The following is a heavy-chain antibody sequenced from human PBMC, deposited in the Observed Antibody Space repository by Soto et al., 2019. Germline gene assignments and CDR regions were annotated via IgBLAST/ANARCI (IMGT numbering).Heavy chain of an antibody. CDR1: GSTFSSYA. CDR3: AREGTDFFGVVPPYGMDV. CDR2: IIPIFGTA. Sequence: SVKVSWKASGSTFSSYAISWVRQAPGQGLEWMGGIIPIFGTANYAQKFQGRVTITADESTSTAYMELSSLRSEDTAVYYCAREGTDFFGVVPPYGMDVWGQGTTVTVSS. D-gene: IGHD3-3*01. V-gene: IGHV1-69*13. J-gene: IGHJ6*02.